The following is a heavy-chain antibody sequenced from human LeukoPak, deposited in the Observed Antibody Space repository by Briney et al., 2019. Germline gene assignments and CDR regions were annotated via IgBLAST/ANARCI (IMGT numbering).Heavy chain of an antibody. Sequence: GGSLRLSCAASGFTFSSYSMNWVRQAPGKGLEWVSSISSSSSYIYYADSVKGRFTISRDNAKNPLYLQMNSLRAEDTAVYYCARDDSGVVVVAAEPNYYYYGMDVWGQGTTVTVSS. V-gene: IGHV3-21*01. D-gene: IGHD2-15*01. J-gene: IGHJ6*02. CDR3: ARDDSGVVVVAAEPNYYYYGMDV. CDR1: GFTFSSYS. CDR2: ISSSSSYI.